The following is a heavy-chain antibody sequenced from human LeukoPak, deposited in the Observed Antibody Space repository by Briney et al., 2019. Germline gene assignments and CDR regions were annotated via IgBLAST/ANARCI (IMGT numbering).Heavy chain of an antibody. CDR1: GFTVSSSY. CDR3: ARDSGSYFRDAFDI. CDR2: IYSGGIT. Sequence: PGGSLRLSCAASGFTVSSSYVSWVRQAPGKGLEWVSVIYSGGITYYAGSVKGRFTFSRDNSKNTLYLQMNSLRVDDTAVYYCARDSGSYFRDAFDIWGQGTMVTVSS. V-gene: IGHV3-53*01. J-gene: IGHJ3*02. D-gene: IGHD1-26*01.